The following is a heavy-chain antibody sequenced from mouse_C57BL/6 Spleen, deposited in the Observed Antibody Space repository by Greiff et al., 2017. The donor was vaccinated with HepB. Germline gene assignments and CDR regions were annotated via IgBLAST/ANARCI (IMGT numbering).Heavy chain of an antibody. CDR3: AGVDSSGY. CDR2: IYPGDGDT. D-gene: IGHD3-2*01. CDR1: GYAFSSSW. J-gene: IGHJ2*01. Sequence: VKLQESGPELVKPGASVKISCKASGYAFSSSWMNWVKQRPGKGLEWIGRIYPGDGDTNYNGKFKGKATLTADKSSSTAYMQLSSLTSEDSAVCFCAGVDSSGYWGQGTTLTVSS. V-gene: IGHV1-82*01.